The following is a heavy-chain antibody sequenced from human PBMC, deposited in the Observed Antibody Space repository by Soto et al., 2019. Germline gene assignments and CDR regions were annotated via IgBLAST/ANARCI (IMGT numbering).Heavy chain of an antibody. CDR3: ARGAHYSSPFRWFDP. V-gene: IGHV4-31*03. CDR2: IYYSGST. J-gene: IGHJ5*02. D-gene: IGHD6-13*01. Sequence: QVQLQESGPGLVKPSQTLSLTCTVSGGSISSGGYYWSWIRQHPGKGLEWIGYIYYSGSTYYNPSLKSRVTITVDTSKNQFSLKLSSVTAADTAVYYCARGAHYSSPFRWFDPWGQGTLVTVSS. CDR1: GGSISSGGYY.